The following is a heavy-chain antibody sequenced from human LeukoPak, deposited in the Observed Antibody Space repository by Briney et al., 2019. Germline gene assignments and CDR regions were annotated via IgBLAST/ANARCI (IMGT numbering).Heavy chain of an antibody. J-gene: IGHJ6*03. D-gene: IGHD3-16*01. Sequence: SETLSLTCAVYGGSFSGYYWSWIRQPPGKGLEWIGYIYYSGSTNYNPSLKSRVTISVDTSKNQFSLKLSSVTAADTAVYYCARVRPGYYYYMDVWGKGTTVTISS. CDR3: ARVRPGYYYYMDV. CDR2: IYYSGST. CDR1: GGSFSGYY. V-gene: IGHV4-59*01.